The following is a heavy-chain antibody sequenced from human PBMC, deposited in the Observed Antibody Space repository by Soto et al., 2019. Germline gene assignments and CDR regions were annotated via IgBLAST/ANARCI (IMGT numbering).Heavy chain of an antibody. Sequence: QIQLVESGGGVVQPGRSVRLSCTASGFTFNSYGFNWVRQAPGKGLEWVAVIWYDGNTKYYADSVKGRFTISRDNLRSTVYLQMNSLTAEDSAVYYCARPLVAPVAGPYYYGMDVWGQGTTVTVSS. CDR2: IWYDGNTK. CDR3: ARPLVAPVAGPYYYGMDV. D-gene: IGHD6-19*01. J-gene: IGHJ6*02. V-gene: IGHV3-33*01. CDR1: GFTFNSYG.